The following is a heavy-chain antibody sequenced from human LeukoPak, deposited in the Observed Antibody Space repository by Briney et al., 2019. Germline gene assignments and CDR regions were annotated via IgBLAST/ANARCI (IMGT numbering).Heavy chain of an antibody. CDR1: GGSISSYY. CDR3: ARERIVVVPAATNWFNP. Sequence: PSESLSLTCTVSGGSISSYYWSWIRQPAGKGLEWIGRIFTSGSTNYNPSLKSRVTMSVDTSKNQCSLKLSSVTAADTAVYYCARERIVVVPAATNWFNPWGQGTLITVSS. V-gene: IGHV4-4*07. D-gene: IGHD2-2*01. CDR2: IFTSGST. J-gene: IGHJ5*02.